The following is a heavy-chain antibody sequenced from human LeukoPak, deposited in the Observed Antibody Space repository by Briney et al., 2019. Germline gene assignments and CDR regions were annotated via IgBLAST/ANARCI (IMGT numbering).Heavy chain of an antibody. D-gene: IGHD2-2*01. J-gene: IGHJ4*02. V-gene: IGHV1-69*13. Sequence: SVKVSCKASGGTFSSYAISWVRQAPGQGLEWMGGIIPIFGTANYAQKFQGRVTITADESTSTAYMELSSLRSEDTAVYYCGTGYCSNTSCQYWGRIDYWGQGTLVTVSS. CDR1: GGTFSSYA. CDR3: GTGYCSNTSCQYWGRIDY. CDR2: IIPIFGTA.